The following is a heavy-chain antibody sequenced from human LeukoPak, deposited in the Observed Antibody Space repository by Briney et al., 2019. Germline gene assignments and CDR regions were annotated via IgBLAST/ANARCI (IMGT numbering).Heavy chain of an antibody. V-gene: IGHV4-34*01. Sequence: PSETLSLTCAAYGGSFSGYYWSWIRQPPGKGLEWIGEINHSGSTNYNPSLKSRVTISIDTSKNQFSLKLSSVTAADTAVYYCARGPREYYDFWSGYYTSFDYWGQGTLVTVSS. D-gene: IGHD3-3*01. J-gene: IGHJ4*02. CDR1: GGSFSGYY. CDR3: ARGPREYYDFWSGYYTSFDY. CDR2: INHSGST.